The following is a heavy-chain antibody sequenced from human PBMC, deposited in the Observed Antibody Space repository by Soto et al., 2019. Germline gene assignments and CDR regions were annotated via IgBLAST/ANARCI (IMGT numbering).Heavy chain of an antibody. CDR1: GVSFSSGDYY. CDR3: ARDKITGLFDY. CDR2: IYYSDNT. V-gene: IGHV4-30-4*01. Sequence: SETLSLTCTVSGVSFSSGDYYWSWIRQPPGKGLEWIGYIYYSDNTYSNPSLKSRVAISGDTSRNQFSLKLTSVTAADTAVYYCARDKITGLFDYWGQGTLVTVSS. J-gene: IGHJ4*02. D-gene: IGHD2-8*02.